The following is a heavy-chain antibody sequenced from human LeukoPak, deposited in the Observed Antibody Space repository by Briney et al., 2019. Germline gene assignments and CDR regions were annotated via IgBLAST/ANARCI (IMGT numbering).Heavy chain of an antibody. J-gene: IGHJ3*02. Sequence: GGSLRLSCAASGFTFSSYSMNWVRQAPGKGLEWVSVIYSGGSTYYADSVKGRFTISRDNSKNTLYLQMNSLRAEDTAVYYCARGGHDAFDIWGQGTMVTVSS. CDR3: ARGGHDAFDI. V-gene: IGHV3-53*01. CDR1: GFTFSSYS. CDR2: IYSGGST. D-gene: IGHD3-16*01.